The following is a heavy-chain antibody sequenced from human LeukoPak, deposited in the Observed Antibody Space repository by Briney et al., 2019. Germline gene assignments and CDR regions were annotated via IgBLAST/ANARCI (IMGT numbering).Heavy chain of an antibody. CDR2: ISGSGGST. D-gene: IGHD5-18*01. CDR1: GFTFSSYA. Sequence: RGSLRLSCAASGFTFSSYAMSWVRQAPGKGLEWVSAISGSGGSTYYADSVKGRFTISRDNSKNTLYLQMNCLRAEDTAVYYCAKTWIHLELDYWGQGTLVTVSS. CDR3: AKTWIHLELDY. J-gene: IGHJ4*02. V-gene: IGHV3-23*01.